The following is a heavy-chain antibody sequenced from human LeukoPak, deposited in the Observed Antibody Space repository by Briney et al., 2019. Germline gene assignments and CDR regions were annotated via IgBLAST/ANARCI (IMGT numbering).Heavy chain of an antibody. V-gene: IGHV3-23*01. D-gene: IGHD4-17*01. CDR3: AKDEDHDYGDYYFDS. CDR2: ISPSGGAT. CDR1: GFTFSSSA. J-gene: IGHJ4*02. Sequence: GGSLRLSCAASGFTFSSSAMSWVRQAPGKGLEWVSVISPSGGATSYADSVKGRFTISRDDSKNTLYLQMNSLRAEDTAVYYCAKDEDHDYGDYYFDSWGQGTLVTVSS.